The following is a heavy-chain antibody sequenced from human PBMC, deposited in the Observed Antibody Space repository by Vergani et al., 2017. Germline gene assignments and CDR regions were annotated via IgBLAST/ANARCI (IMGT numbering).Heavy chain of an antibody. V-gene: IGHV3-15*01. J-gene: IGHJ4*02. CDR1: GFTFSNAW. CDR3: TTDYTVGATREDY. Sequence: EVQLLESGGGLAQPGGSLRLSCAASGFTFSNAWMSWVRQAPGKGLEWVGRIKSKTDGGTTDYAAPVKGRFTISRDDSKNTLYLQMNSLKTEDTAVYYCTTDYTVGATREDYWGQGTLVTVSS. CDR2: IKSKTDGGTT. D-gene: IGHD1-26*01.